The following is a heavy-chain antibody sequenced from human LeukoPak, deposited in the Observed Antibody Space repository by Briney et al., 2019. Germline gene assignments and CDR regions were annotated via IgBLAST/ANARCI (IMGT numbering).Heavy chain of an antibody. CDR1: GYGFPTSW. D-gene: IGHD6-19*01. J-gene: IGHJ3*02. CDR3: ADGYGSGRGGFDI. CDR2: IYPGDSDT. Sequence: GESLKISCVGSGYGFPTSWIAWVRQMPGKGLEYMGIIYPGDSDTSYSPSFQGQVTISAYKSLSTAYLQWSSLRASDTAIYYCADGYGSGRGGFDIWGQGTKVTVSS. V-gene: IGHV5-51*01.